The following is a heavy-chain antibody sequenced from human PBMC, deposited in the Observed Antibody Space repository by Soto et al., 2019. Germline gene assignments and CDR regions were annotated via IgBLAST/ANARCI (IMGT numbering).Heavy chain of an antibody. J-gene: IGHJ4*02. CDR3: VREEQRSWFTHKQFDS. Sequence: GGSLRLSCTASGFTFNTHWMHWVRQAPGKGLEWVAYITGTGSTIYYADSVKGRFTISGDNANNSLYLQMNNLRAEDTAVYYCVREEQRSWFTHKQFDSWGQGTLVTVSS. D-gene: IGHD6-25*01. CDR2: ITGTGSTI. CDR1: GFTFNTHW. V-gene: IGHV3-48*04.